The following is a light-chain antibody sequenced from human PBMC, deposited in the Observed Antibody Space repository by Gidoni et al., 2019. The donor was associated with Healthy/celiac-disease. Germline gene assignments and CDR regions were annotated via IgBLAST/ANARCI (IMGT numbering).Light chain of an antibody. CDR2: AAS. Sequence: DIKMTQSPSSLSASVGDRVTITCRASQSISSYLNWYQQKPGKAPTLLLYAASSLQSGVPSRFSGSGSGTDFTLTISSLQPEDFATYYCQQSYSTPMCSFGQGTKLEIK. CDR3: QQSYSTPMCS. CDR1: QSISSY. V-gene: IGKV1-39*01. J-gene: IGKJ2*04.